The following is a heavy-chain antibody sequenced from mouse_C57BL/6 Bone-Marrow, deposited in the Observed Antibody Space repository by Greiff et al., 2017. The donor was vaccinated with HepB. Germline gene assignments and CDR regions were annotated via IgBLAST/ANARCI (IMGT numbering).Heavy chain of an antibody. D-gene: IGHD2-5*01. CDR2: INPNNGGT. CDR1: GYTFTDYN. V-gene: IGHV1-22*01. Sequence: EVKLMESGPELVKPGASVKMSCKASGYTFTDYNMHWVKQSHGKSLEWIGYINPNNGGTSYNQKFKGKATLTVNKSSSTAYMELRSLTSEDSAVYYCARKETYYSNYRDYWGQGTTLTVSS. CDR3: ARKETYYSNYRDY. J-gene: IGHJ2*01.